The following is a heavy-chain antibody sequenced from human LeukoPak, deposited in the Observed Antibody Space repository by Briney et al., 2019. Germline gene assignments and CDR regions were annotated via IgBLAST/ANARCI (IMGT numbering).Heavy chain of an antibody. CDR1: GFTFSSYS. V-gene: IGHV3-48*01. J-gene: IGHJ4*02. CDR2: ISSSSSTI. Sequence: GGSLRLSCAASGFTFSSYSMNWVRQAPGKGLEWVSYISSSSSTIYYADSVKGRFTIPRDNAKNSLYLQMNSLRAEDTAVYYCARHSSGWYGAIDYWGQGTLVTVSS. D-gene: IGHD6-19*01. CDR3: ARHSSGWYGAIDY.